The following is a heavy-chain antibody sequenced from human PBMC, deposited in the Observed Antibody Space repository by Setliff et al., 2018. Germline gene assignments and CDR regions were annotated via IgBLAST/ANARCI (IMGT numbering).Heavy chain of an antibody. CDR1: GGSISSYY. CDR3: ARDRQYCSSTSCYTSYFYYYAMDI. Sequence: PSETLSLTCTVSGGSISSYYWSWIRQPPGKGLEWIGYIYYSGSTNYNPSLKSRVTISVDTSKNQFSLKLSSVTAADTAVYYCARDRQYCSSTSCYTSYFYYYAMDIWGQGTTVTVSS. V-gene: IGHV4-59*01. J-gene: IGHJ6*02. CDR2: IYYSGST. D-gene: IGHD2-2*02.